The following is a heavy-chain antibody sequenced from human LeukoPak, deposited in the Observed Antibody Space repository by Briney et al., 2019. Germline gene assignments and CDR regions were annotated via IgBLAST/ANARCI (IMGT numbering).Heavy chain of an antibody. V-gene: IGHV4-59*01. J-gene: IGHJ4*02. CDR1: GGSISSYY. D-gene: IGHD6-13*01. CDR3: ARDRGSWYY. Sequence: PSETLSLTCTVSGGSISSYYWSWIRQPPGKGLEWIGYIYYSGSTNYNPSLKSRVTISVDTSKNQFSLKLSSVTAADTAVYYCARDRGSWYYWGQGTLVTVSS. CDR2: IYYSGST.